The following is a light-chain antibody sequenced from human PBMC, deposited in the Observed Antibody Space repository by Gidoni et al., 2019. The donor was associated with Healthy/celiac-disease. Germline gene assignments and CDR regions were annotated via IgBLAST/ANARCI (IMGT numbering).Light chain of an antibody. Sequence: DIQMTQSPSSLSASVGDRVTITCRASQSISSYLNWYQQKPGKAPQLLIYAASSLQSGVPSRFIGGGSGADFSLTISSLQPEDFATYYCQQSYSTPPYTFGQGTKLEIK. CDR1: QSISSY. CDR3: QQSYSTPPYT. V-gene: IGKV1-39*01. CDR2: AAS. J-gene: IGKJ2*01.